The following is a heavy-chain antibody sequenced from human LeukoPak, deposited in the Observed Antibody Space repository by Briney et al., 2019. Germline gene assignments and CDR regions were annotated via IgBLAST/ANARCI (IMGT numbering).Heavy chain of an antibody. V-gene: IGHV3-30-3*01. D-gene: IGHD3-22*01. CDR2: ISYDGSNK. J-gene: IGHJ4*02. Sequence: GGSLRLSCAASGFTFSSYAMHWVRQAPGKGLEWVAVISYDGSNKYYADSVKGRFTISRDNSKNTPYLQMNSLRAEDTAVYYCARDTRESTYYYGSSGYYFGYWGQGTLVTVSS. CDR1: GFTFSSYA. CDR3: ARDTRESTYYYGSSGYYFGY.